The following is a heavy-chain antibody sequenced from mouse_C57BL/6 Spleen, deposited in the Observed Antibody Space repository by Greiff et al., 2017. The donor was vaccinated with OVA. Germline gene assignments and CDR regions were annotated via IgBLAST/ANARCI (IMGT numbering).Heavy chain of an antibody. CDR1: GYTFTSYW. Sequence: QVQLQQPGAELVKPGASVKLSCKASGYTFTSYWMHWVKQRPGQGLEWIGMIHPNSGSTNYNEKFKSKATLTVDKSSSTAYMQLSSLTSEDSAVYYCAIGYYGSSYYAMDYWGQGTSVTVSS. CDR3: AIGYYGSSYYAMDY. CDR2: IHPNSGST. D-gene: IGHD1-1*01. J-gene: IGHJ4*01. V-gene: IGHV1-64*01.